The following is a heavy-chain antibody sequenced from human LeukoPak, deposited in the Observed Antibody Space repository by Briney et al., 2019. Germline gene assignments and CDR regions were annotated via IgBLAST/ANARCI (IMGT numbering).Heavy chain of an antibody. Sequence: GGSLRLSGAASGFTFSSHAMHWVRQAPGKGLEWVAVISYDGSNKYYADSVKGRFTISRDNSKNTLYLQMNSLRAEDTAMYYCARGADSSGRFDYWGQGTLVTVSS. D-gene: IGHD3-22*01. CDR2: ISYDGSNK. CDR3: ARGADSSGRFDY. J-gene: IGHJ4*02. V-gene: IGHV3-30*04. CDR1: GFTFSSHA.